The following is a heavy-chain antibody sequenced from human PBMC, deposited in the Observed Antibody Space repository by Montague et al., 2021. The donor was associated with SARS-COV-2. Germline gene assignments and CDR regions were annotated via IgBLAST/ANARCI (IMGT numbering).Heavy chain of an antibody. CDR2: IHHGGST. D-gene: IGHD3-10*01. V-gene: IGHV4-34*01. J-gene: IGHJ6*03. Sequence: SETLSLTCAVHGGSFSTYSWNWIRQPPGKGLEWIEEIHHGGSTNYNPSLKSRVTISADTSKNQFSLELTSVAAADTAVYYCARLGDGVVPSPILGVGPYYSYYYMDVWGKGTTVTVSS. CDR1: GGSFSTYS. CDR3: ARLGDGVVPSPILGVGPYYSYYYMDV.